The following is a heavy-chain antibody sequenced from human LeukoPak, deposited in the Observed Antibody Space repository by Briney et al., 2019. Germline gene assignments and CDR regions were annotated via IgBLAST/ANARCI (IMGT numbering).Heavy chain of an antibody. J-gene: IGHJ4*02. CDR1: GFTFSSYG. V-gene: IGHV3-30*02. D-gene: IGHD1-26*01. CDR3: AKDRGWYSGSLFDY. CDR2: IRYDGSNK. Sequence: PGGSLRLSCAASGFTFSSYGMHWVRQAPGKGLEWVTFIRYDGSNKYYADSVKGRFTISRDNSKNTLYLQMNSLRAEDTAVYYCAKDRGWYSGSLFDYWGQGTLVTVSS.